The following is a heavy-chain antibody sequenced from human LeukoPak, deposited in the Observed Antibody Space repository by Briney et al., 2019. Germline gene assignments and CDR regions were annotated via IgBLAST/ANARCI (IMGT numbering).Heavy chain of an antibody. CDR2: VKQDGSEK. Sequence: PGGSLRLSCAASGFTFSNFWMTWVRQAPGKGLEWVANVKQDGSEKSCVDSVKGRFTISRDNAKNLLYLQMNSLRVEDTAVYYCARGRGDSSSWYFDYWGQGTLVTVSS. V-gene: IGHV3-7*01. CDR1: GFTFSNFW. CDR3: ARGRGDSSSWYFDY. J-gene: IGHJ4*02. D-gene: IGHD6-13*01.